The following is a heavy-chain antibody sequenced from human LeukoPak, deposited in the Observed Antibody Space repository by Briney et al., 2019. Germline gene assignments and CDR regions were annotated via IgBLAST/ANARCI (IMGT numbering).Heavy chain of an antibody. D-gene: IGHD1-26*01. Sequence: PGGSLRLSCTASEFTFSDYWMTWVRQAPGKGLEWVANIKQDGIEKNYVDSVKGRFTISRDNAKNSLYLQMNSLKAEDTAVYYCAKDNGAGGFDYWGQGTLVPVSS. J-gene: IGHJ4*02. V-gene: IGHV3-7*03. CDR2: IKQDGIEK. CDR1: EFTFSDYW. CDR3: AKDNGAGGFDY.